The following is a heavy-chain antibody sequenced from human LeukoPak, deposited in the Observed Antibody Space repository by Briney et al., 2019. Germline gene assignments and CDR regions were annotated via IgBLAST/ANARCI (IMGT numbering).Heavy chain of an antibody. J-gene: IGHJ6*04. Sequence: PGGSLRLSCAASGFTFSSYWMHWVRQVPNQGLMWVSRINSDETISEYVGSVNGRFTISRDNAKNTLYLQMNSLRAEDTAVYYCAELGITMIGGVWGKGTTVTISS. D-gene: IGHD3-10*02. V-gene: IGHV3-74*01. CDR2: INSDETIS. CDR3: AELGITMIGGV. CDR1: GFTFSSYW.